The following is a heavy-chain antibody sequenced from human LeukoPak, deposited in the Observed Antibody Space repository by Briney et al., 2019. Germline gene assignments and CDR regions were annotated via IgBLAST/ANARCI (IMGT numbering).Heavy chain of an antibody. J-gene: IGHJ4*02. V-gene: IGHV3-74*01. Sequence: TGGSLRLSCAASGFTFSSYWMHWVRQVPGKGLVWVSRIKSDGSSTSYADSVKGRFTMSRDNAKNTLYLQMNSLRAEDTAVYYCAKQLGYCSDGSCYFPYWGQGTLVTVSS. CDR2: IKSDGSST. CDR1: GFTFSSYW. D-gene: IGHD2-15*01. CDR3: AKQLGYCSDGSCYFPY.